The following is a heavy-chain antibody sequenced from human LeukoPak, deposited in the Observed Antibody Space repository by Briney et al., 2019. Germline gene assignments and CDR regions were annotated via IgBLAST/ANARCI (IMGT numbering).Heavy chain of an antibody. D-gene: IGHD6-13*01. CDR3: ATYDQQLAFDN. V-gene: IGHV4-4*07. CDR2: TYTSGST. Sequence: SETLSLTCTVSGGSMSSYYWSWIRQPAGKGLEWIGRTYTSGSTNYNPSLKSRVTMSIDTSKKHFSLNLDSVTAADTAVYYCATYDQQLAFDNWGQGSLVTVSS. J-gene: IGHJ4*02. CDR1: GGSMSSYY.